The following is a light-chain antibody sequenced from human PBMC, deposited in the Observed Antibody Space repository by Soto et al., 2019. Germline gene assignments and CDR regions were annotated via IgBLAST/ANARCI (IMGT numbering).Light chain of an antibody. CDR3: QQYNNWPPIT. J-gene: IGKJ5*01. CDR2: GAS. CDR1: QSVSSN. V-gene: IGKV3-15*01. Sequence: EIVMTQSPASLSLSPVERCXXSCRASQSVSSNLAWYQQKPGQAPRLLIYGASTRATGIPARFSGSGSGTEFTLTISSLQSEDFAVYYCQQYNNWPPITFGQGTRLETK.